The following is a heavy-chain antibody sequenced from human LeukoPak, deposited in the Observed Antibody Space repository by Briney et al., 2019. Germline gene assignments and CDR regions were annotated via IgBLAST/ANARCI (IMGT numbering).Heavy chain of an antibody. CDR3: ARQKLWFGELNDC. V-gene: IGHV3-74*01. J-gene: IGHJ4*02. Sequence: GGSLRLSCAVSGFTFSSYWMHWVRQAPGKGLVWVSRINSDGSSTSYADSVKGRFTISRDNAKNTLYLQMNSLRAEDTAVYYCARQKLWFGELNDCWGQGTLVTVSS. CDR1: GFTFSSYW. CDR2: INSDGSST. D-gene: IGHD3-10*01.